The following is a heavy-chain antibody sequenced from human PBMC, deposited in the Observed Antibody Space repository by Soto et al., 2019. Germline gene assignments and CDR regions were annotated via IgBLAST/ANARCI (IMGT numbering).Heavy chain of an antibody. CDR3: ARDFNWGTDY. CDR1: GYTFTIRA. Sequence: ASVKVSCKASGYTFTIRAIHWVRQAPGQRLEWMGWIHAVNGNTKYSQKFQDRVTITRDTSASTVYMELSSLRSEDTAVYYCARDFNWGTDYWGQGTLVTVSS. V-gene: IGHV1-3*01. CDR2: IHAVNGNT. J-gene: IGHJ4*02. D-gene: IGHD7-27*01.